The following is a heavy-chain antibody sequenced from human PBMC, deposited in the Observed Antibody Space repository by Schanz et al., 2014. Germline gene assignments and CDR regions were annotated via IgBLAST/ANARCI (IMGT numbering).Heavy chain of an antibody. CDR3: ARAKRFGDMDV. CDR1: GYTFSSYG. CDR2: INGYNGHT. V-gene: IGHV1-18*01. J-gene: IGHJ6*02. D-gene: IGHD3-10*01. Sequence: QVLQVQSGSELKKPGTSVKVSCKASGYTFSSYGITWVRQAPGQGLEWMGWINGYNGHTLYAQKFQGRVTMTTDTSTSTSYMELTSLRFDDTAVYYCARAKRFGDMDVWGQGTTVTVSS.